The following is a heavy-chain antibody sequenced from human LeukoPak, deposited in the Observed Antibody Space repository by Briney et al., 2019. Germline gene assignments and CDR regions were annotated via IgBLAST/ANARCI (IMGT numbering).Heavy chain of an antibody. CDR1: GGSITSYY. CDR2: IYTTGST. D-gene: IGHD1-7*01. Sequence: SETLSLTCTVSGGSITSYYWSWIRQPAGKGLEWIGRIYTTGSTYYNHFLKSRVTMAVDTSKNQFSLRLSSVTAADTAVYYCARGHRDNWHLDFAHWGQGTLVAVSS. V-gene: IGHV4-4*07. J-gene: IGHJ4*02. CDR3: ARGHRDNWHLDFAH.